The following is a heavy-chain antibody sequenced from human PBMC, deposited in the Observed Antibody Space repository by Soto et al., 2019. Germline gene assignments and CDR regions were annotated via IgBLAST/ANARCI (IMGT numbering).Heavy chain of an antibody. V-gene: IGHV4-34*01. CDR2: INHSGRV. CDR1: GVPFSGYY. D-gene: IGHD3-22*01. Sequence: AETLSLTCAAYGVPFSGYYWSWIRQPPGKGLEWIGDINHSGRVKYSPSLKSRVTISLDTSKNQFSLTLSAVTAADTAMYYCSTRAYDTNGYYRFDPWGQGTLVTVSS. J-gene: IGHJ5*01. CDR3: STRAYDTNGYYRFDP.